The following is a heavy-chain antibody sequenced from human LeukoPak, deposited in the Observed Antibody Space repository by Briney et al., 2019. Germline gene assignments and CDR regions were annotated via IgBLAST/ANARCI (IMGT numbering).Heavy chain of an antibody. CDR2: ISAYNGNT. CDR1: GYTFTRYG. J-gene: IGHJ4*02. D-gene: IGHD2-15*01. Sequence: ASVKVSCKASGYTFTRYGISWARQASGQGLEGMGWISAYNGNTNYAQKLQGRVTMTTDTSTSTAYMELRSLRSDDTAVYYCARDRSVVVVAAYGGAIDYWGQGTPVTVSS. CDR3: ARDRSVVVVAAYGGAIDY. V-gene: IGHV1-18*04.